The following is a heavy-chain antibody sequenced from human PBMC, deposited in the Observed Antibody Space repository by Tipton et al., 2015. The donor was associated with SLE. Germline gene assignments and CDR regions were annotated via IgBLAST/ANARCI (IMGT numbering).Heavy chain of an antibody. V-gene: IGHV4-59*01. CDR1: GGSISSYY. CDR3: ARDGGPWTWFDP. D-gene: IGHD3-16*01. Sequence: LRLSCTVSGGSISSYYWSWIRQPPGKGLEWIGYIYYSGGTNYNPSLKSRVTISVGTSKNQFSLKLSSVTAADTAVYYCARDGGPWTWFDPWGQGTLVTVSS. J-gene: IGHJ5*02. CDR2: IYYSGGT.